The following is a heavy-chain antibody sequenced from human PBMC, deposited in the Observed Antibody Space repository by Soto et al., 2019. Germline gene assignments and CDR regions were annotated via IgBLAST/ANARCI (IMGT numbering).Heavy chain of an antibody. CDR1: GGSISSYY. V-gene: IGHV4-59*08. CDR2: IYYSGST. D-gene: IGHD3-22*01. Sequence: SETLSLTCTVSGGSISSYYGGWFRQPPGKGLEWIGYIYYSGSTTYHPSLKSRVTISVGTSKNQFSLNLTSVTAADTAVYYCARLGGYYQAFDQWGQGSLVTVS. J-gene: IGHJ4*02. CDR3: ARLGGYYQAFDQ.